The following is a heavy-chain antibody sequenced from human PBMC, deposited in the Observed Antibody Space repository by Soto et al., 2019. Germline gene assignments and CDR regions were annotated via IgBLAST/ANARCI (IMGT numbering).Heavy chain of an antibody. V-gene: IGHV3-23*01. CDR2: ISGSGGST. Sequence: EVQLLESGGGLVQPGGSLRLSCAASGFTFSSYAMSWVRQAPGKRLEWVSAISGSGGSTYYADSVKGRFTISRDNSKNTLYLQMNSLRAEDTAVYYCAIPPGVPVIGRWFDPWGQGTLVTVSS. CDR1: GFTFSSYA. J-gene: IGHJ5*02. CDR3: AIPPGVPVIGRWFDP. D-gene: IGHD3-10*01.